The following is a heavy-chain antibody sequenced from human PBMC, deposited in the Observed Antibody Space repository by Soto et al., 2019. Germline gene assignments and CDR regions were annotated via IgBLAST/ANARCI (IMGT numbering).Heavy chain of an antibody. J-gene: IGHJ4*02. CDR3: ARLPPEGGYYDSSGYYVDY. Sequence: GASVKVSCKASGYTFTSYDINWVRQATGQGLEWMGWMNPNSGNTGYAQKFQGRVTMTRNTSISTAYMELSSLRSEDTAVYYCARLPPEGGYYDSSGYYVDYWGQGTLVTVSS. CDR1: GYTFTSYD. D-gene: IGHD3-22*01. V-gene: IGHV1-8*01. CDR2: MNPNSGNT.